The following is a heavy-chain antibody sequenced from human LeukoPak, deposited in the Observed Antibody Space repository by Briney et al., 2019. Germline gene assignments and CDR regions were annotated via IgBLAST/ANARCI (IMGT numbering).Heavy chain of an antibody. J-gene: IGHJ5*02. V-gene: IGHV3-7*01. CDR3: ARDRTCCLEP. CDR2: IKQDGSEE. Sequence: PGGSPSLSCAASGFIFCSYWVTWVRQAPGKGVEWVAKIKQDGSEEYYVDSVKGRFTISRDNAKNSVYLQMNSLRIEDTAIYYCARDRTCCLEPWGQGTLVTVSS. D-gene: IGHD3-3*01. CDR1: GFIFCSYW.